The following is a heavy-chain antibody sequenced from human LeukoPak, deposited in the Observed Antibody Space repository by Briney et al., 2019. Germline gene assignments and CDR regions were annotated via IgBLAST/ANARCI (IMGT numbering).Heavy chain of an antibody. Sequence: ASVKVSCKASGYTFTSYGISWVRQAPGQGLEWMGWISASNGNTHYAQRLQGRVTMTTDTSTSTANMELRSLRSDDTAVYYCARDLGVVILGGRVDPWGRGTLVTVSS. CDR2: ISASNGNT. D-gene: IGHD3-3*01. CDR3: ARDLGVVILGGRVDP. V-gene: IGHV1-18*01. CDR1: GYTFTSYG. J-gene: IGHJ2*01.